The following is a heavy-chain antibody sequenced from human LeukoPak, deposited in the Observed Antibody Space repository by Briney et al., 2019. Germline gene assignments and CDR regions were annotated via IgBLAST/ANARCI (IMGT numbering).Heavy chain of an antibody. CDR3: ARASIAVAGTPQWFDP. CDR1: GYTFTGYY. Sequence: GASVKVSCKASGYTFTGYYMHWVRQAPGQGLEWMGWINPNSGGTNYAQKFQGWVTMTRDTSISTAYMELSRLRSDDTAVYYCARASIAVAGTPQWFDPWGQGTLVTVSS. D-gene: IGHD6-19*01. V-gene: IGHV1-2*04. CDR2: INPNSGGT. J-gene: IGHJ5*02.